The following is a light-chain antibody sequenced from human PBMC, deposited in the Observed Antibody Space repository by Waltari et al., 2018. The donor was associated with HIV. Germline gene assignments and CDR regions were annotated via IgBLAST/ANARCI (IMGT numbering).Light chain of an antibody. Sequence: QSALTQPPSASGSPGQSVTISCTGTSSDVGGYNYVSWYQQHPGKAPNLMIYAVYKRPSGVPDRFAGAKSGNTASLTVSGLQAENEADYYCSSYAGSNNLVFGGGTKLTVL. V-gene: IGLV2-8*01. CDR1: SSDVGGYNY. CDR3: SSYAGSNNLV. CDR2: AVY. J-gene: IGLJ2*01.